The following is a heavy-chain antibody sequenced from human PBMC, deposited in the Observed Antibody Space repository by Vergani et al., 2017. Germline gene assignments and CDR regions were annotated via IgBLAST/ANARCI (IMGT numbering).Heavy chain of an antibody. CDR1: GYTFTSYG. CDR2: ISAYNGNT. V-gene: IGHV1-18*04. CDR3: ASSIVGATTSYYYYGMDV. D-gene: IGHD1-26*01. J-gene: IGHJ6*02. Sequence: QVQLVQSGAEVKKPGASVKVSCKASGYTFTSYGISWVRQAPGQGLEWMGWISAYNGNTNYAQKLQGRVTITADESTSTAYMELSSLRSEDTAVYYCASSIVGATTSYYYYGMDVWGQGTTVTVSS.